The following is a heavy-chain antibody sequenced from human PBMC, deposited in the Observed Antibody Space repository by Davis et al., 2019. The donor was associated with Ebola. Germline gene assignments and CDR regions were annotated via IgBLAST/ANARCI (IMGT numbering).Heavy chain of an antibody. CDR3: AREIRGSGGGLDY. J-gene: IGHJ4*02. D-gene: IGHD2-15*01. CDR2: INAGNGNT. V-gene: IGHV1-3*01. CDR1: GYTFTSYA. Sequence: ASVKVSCKASGYTFTSYAMHWVRQAPGQRLEWMGWINAGNGNTKYSRKFQGRVTIIRDTSATTSYMEMSSLRFEDTAVYYCAREIRGSGGGLDYWGRGTLVTVSS.